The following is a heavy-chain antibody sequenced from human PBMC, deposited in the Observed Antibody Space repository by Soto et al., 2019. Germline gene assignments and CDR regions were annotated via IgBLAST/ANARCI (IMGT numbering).Heavy chain of an antibody. D-gene: IGHD3-22*01. J-gene: IGHJ4*02. CDR3: ARGERYYYDTSGYFGFDY. CDR1: GYTFTNYA. V-gene: IGHV1-3*01. CDR2: ISPGNGNT. Sequence: ASVKVSCKASGYTFTNYAIHWVRQAPGQRLEWMGWISPGNGNTKYSQKFQGRVTITRDTSASTAYMELSSLRSEDTAVYYCARGERYYYDTSGYFGFDYWGQGTLVTVSS.